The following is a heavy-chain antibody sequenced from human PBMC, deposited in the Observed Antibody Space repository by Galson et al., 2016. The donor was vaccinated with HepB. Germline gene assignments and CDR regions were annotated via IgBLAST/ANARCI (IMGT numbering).Heavy chain of an antibody. J-gene: IGHJ5*02. CDR1: GFPLTFSDRGVG. V-gene: IGHV2-5*02. CDR2: IYWDDDK. CDR3: EHAAKYGNPSYLSS. Sequence: PALVKPTQTLTLTYTFSGFPLTFSDRGVGVGWVRQPPGKALEWLAVIYWDDDKRYSPSLRSRLTITRDTSKNQVVLTVTNMDSVDTATYFCEHAAKYGNPSYLSSWGQGTLVTGSS. D-gene: IGHD2/OR15-2a*01.